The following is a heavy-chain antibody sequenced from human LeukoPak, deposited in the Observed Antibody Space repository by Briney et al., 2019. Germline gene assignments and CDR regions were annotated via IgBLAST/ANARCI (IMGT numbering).Heavy chain of an antibody. CDR1: GYSFTSYW. V-gene: IGHV5-51*01. J-gene: IGHJ3*02. Sequence: GESLKISCKGSGYSFTSYWIGWVRQMPGKGLEWMGIIYPGDSDTRYSPSFQGQVTISADKSISTAYLQWSSLKASDTAMYYCARLYYYDSSGPRASGAFDIWGQGTMVTVSS. D-gene: IGHD3-22*01. CDR2: IYPGDSDT. CDR3: ARLYYYDSSGPRASGAFDI.